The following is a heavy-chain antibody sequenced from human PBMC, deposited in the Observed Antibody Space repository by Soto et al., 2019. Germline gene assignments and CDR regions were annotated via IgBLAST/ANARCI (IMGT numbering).Heavy chain of an antibody. CDR2: INNDGSST. CDR1: GFTFSSYL. CDR3: ARGDIAGSGDYYIHHYYYGMGV. D-gene: IGHD3-10*01. V-gene: IGHV3-74*01. J-gene: IGHJ6*02. Sequence: PGGSLRLSCAASGFTFSSYLMHWVRQAPGKGLVWVSRINNDGSSTSYADSVKGRFTISRDNSKNTLYLQMNSLRAEGTAVYYCARGDIAGSGDYYIHHYYYGMGVWGQGTTVTVSS.